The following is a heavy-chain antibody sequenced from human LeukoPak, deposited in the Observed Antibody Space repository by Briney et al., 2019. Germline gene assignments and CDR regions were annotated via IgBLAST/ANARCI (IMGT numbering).Heavy chain of an antibody. CDR2: ISPSGDST. CDR3: VRKVYYYMDV. V-gene: IGHV3-23*01. Sequence: PGEFLRLSCEASGVTLSRYAVNWVRQAPGRGLEWLSYISPSGDSTGYAESVKGRFTISRDNSKNMLYLQMDNLRAEDTAIYYCVRKVYYYMDVWGKGPTVTVSS. CDR1: GVTLSRYA. J-gene: IGHJ6*03.